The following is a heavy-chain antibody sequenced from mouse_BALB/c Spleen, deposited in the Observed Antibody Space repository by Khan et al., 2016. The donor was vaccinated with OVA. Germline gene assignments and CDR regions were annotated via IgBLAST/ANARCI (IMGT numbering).Heavy chain of an antibody. CDR3: VRPAYVSYTLDY. D-gene: IGHD1-1*01. CDR1: GYSFTNYG. J-gene: IGHJ4*01. V-gene: IGHV9-3-1*01. Sequence: QVQLKQSGPELKKPGETVKISCKASGYSFTNYGINWVKQPPGKALKWMGWINPYTGEPTYADDFKGRFAFSLETSANTAYLQINILKNEDTATYFCVRPAYVSYTLDYWGQGTSATVSS. CDR2: INPYTGEP.